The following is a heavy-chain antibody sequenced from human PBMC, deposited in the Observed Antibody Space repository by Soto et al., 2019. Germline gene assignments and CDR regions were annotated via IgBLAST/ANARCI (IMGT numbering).Heavy chain of an antibody. V-gene: IGHV4-59*01. CDR1: GGSISSYY. D-gene: IGHD3-10*01. J-gene: IGHJ4*02. Sequence: SETLSLTCTVSGGSISSYYWSWIRQPPGKGLEWIGYIYYSGSTNYNPSLKSRVTISVDTSKNQFSLKLSSVTAADTAVYYCARVRVTMVRGVHLTEFDYWGQGTQVTVSS. CDR2: IYYSGST. CDR3: ARVRVTMVRGVHLTEFDY.